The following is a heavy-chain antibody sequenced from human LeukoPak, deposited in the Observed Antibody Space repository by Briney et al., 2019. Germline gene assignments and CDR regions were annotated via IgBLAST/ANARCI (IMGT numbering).Heavy chain of an antibody. CDR3: ARRPRSYSSSWIDY. CDR1: GGPISSGGYY. Sequence: PSQTLSLTCTVSGGPISSGGYYWSWIRQHPGKGLEWIGYIYYSGSTYYNPSLKCRVTISVDTSKNQFSLKLSSVTAADTAVYYCARRPRSYSSSWIDYWGQGTLVTVSS. V-gene: IGHV4-31*03. CDR2: IYYSGST. J-gene: IGHJ4*02. D-gene: IGHD6-13*01.